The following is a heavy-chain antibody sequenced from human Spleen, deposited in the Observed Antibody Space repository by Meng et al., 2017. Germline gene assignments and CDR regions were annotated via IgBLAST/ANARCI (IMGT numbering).Heavy chain of an antibody. CDR1: GFTFSSYE. V-gene: IGHV3-48*03. D-gene: IGHD5-18*01. CDR2: ISSSGSTI. Sequence: GESLKISCAASGFTFSSYEMNWVRQAPGKGLEWVSYISSSGSTIYYADSVKGRFTISRDNAKNSLYLQMNSLRAEDTAVYYCARRGYSFGYDLQEYGMDVWGQGTTVTVSS. CDR3: ARRGYSFGYDLQEYGMDV. J-gene: IGHJ6*02.